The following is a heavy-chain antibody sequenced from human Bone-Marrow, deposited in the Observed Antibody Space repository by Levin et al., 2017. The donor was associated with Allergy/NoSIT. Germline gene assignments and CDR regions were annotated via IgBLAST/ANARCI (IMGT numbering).Heavy chain of an antibody. D-gene: IGHD3-3*01. CDR1: GFTFSSYA. J-gene: IGHJ6*02. CDR2: ISYDGSNK. Sequence: GGSLRLSCAASGFTFSSYAMHWVRQAPGKGLEWVAVISYDGSNKYYADSVKGRFTISRDNSKNTLYLQMNSLRAEDTAVYYCARNDLVFGEHYYYYYGMDVWGQGTTVTVSS. V-gene: IGHV3-30-3*01. CDR3: ARNDLVFGEHYYYYYGMDV.